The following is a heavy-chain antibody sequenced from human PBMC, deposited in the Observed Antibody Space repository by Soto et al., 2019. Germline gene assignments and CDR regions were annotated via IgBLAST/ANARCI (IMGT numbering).Heavy chain of an antibody. CDR2: IYYSGST. CDR3: AREGDYYDSPATDY. Sequence: PSETLSLTCTVSGGSISSYYWSWIRQPPGKGLEWIGYIYYSGSTYYNPSLKSRVTISVDTSKNQFSLKLSSVTAADTAVYYCAREGDYYDSPATDYWGQGTLVTVSS. J-gene: IGHJ4*02. V-gene: IGHV4-59*12. D-gene: IGHD3-22*01. CDR1: GGSISSYY.